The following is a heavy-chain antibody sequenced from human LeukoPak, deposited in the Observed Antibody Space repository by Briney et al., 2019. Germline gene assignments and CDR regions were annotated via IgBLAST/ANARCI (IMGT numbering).Heavy chain of an antibody. V-gene: IGHV3-74*01. Sequence: GGSLRLSCAASGFTFSNYWMYWVRQAPGKGLVWVSRINSDGKTANYADSVKGRFTISRDNAKNTLYLQMNSLRAEDTAVYYCARDITLTRGGRSDYWGQGTLVTVSA. J-gene: IGHJ4*02. CDR2: INSDGKTA. CDR1: GFTFSNYW. CDR3: ARDITLTRGGRSDY. D-gene: IGHD3-10*01.